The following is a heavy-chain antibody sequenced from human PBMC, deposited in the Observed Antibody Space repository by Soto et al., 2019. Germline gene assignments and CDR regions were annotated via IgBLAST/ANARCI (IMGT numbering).Heavy chain of an antibody. Sequence: KASETLSLTCTVSGGSISGYYWRWIRQPPGKGLEWIGYIFYRGNTLYNPSLQSRVTVSVDTSKNQFSLRLSSVTAADTAVYYCTRHAIIPKLQYGMDVWGQGASVTVSS. J-gene: IGHJ6*02. CDR2: IFYRGNT. V-gene: IGHV4-59*01. CDR1: GGSISGYY. CDR3: TRHAIIPKLQYGMDV. D-gene: IGHD2-15*01.